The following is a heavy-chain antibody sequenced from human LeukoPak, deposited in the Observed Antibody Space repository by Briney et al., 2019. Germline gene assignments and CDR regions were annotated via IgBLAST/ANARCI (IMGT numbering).Heavy chain of an antibody. V-gene: IGHV3-48*02. D-gene: IGHD3-9*01. Sequence: PGGSLRLSCAASGFTFSSYSMNWLRQAPGKGLEWVSYISSSSSTIYYADSVKGRFTISRDNAKNSLYLQMNSLRDEDTAVYYCARDRHPYYDILTGYYNVLALFDYWGQGTLVTVSS. CDR3: ARDRHPYYDILTGYYNVLALFDY. J-gene: IGHJ4*02. CDR1: GFTFSSYS. CDR2: ISSSSSTI.